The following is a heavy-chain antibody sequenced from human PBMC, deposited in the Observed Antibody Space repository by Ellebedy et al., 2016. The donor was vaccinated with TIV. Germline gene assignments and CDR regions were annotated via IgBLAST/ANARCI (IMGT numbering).Heavy chain of an antibody. J-gene: IGHJ4*02. Sequence: GGSLRLSXAASGFRFSAHYMHWVRQAPGKGLEWVSFITNSGDYISYADSVKGRFTVSRDNAKNSLHLHMNYLTVEDTAVYYCARDPDTANKIDYWGRGTLVTVSA. CDR3: ARDPDTANKIDY. D-gene: IGHD5-18*01. CDR2: ITNSGDYI. V-gene: IGHV3-21*01. CDR1: GFRFSAHY.